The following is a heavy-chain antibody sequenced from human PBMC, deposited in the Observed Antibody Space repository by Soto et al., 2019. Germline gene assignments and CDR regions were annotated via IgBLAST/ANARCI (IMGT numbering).Heavy chain of an antibody. CDR3: ASAAREYYYYGMDV. Sequence: GSLRLSCAASGFTLSTYGIHWGRQAPGRGLEWVAVIWYDGTNKYYADSVQGRFTISRDNSENTLYLQMNSLRAEDTAIYYCASAAREYYYYGMDVWGQGTTVTVSS. J-gene: IGHJ6*02. CDR2: IWYDGTNK. V-gene: IGHV3-33*01. CDR1: GFTLSTYG.